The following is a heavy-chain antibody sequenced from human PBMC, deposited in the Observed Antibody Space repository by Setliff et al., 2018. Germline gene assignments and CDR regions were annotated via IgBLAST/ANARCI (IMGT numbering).Heavy chain of an antibody. D-gene: IGHD3-22*01. CDR1: GGSISSGGYY. J-gene: IGHJ6*03. V-gene: IGHV4-31*03. CDR3: AREAGYYDSSGPVGVPYYYYMDV. Sequence: SETLSLTCTVSGGSISSGGYYWSWIRQHPGRGLEWIGYIYYSGSTYYNPSLKSRVTISVDTSKNQFSLKLSSVTAADTAVYYCAREAGYYDSSGPVGVPYYYYMDVWGKGTTVTVSS. CDR2: IYYSGST.